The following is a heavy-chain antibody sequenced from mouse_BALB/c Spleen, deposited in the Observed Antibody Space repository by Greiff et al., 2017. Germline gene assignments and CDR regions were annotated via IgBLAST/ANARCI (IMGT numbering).Heavy chain of an antibody. CDR1: GYTFSSYW. CDR3: ARSLPYYTAWFAY. CDR2: ILPGSGST. D-gene: IGHD2-10*01. V-gene: IGHV1-9*01. J-gene: IGHJ3*01. Sequence: LVESGAELMKPGASVKISCKATGYTFSSYWIEWVKQRPGHGLEWIGEILPGSGSTNYNEKFKGKATFTADTSSNTAYMQLSSLTSEDSAVYYCARSLPYYTAWFAYWGQGTLVTVSA.